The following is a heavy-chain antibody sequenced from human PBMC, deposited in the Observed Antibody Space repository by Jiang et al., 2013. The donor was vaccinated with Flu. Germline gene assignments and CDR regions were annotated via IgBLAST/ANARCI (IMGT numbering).Heavy chain of an antibody. CDR1: GGSISSSSYY. Sequence: GSGLVKPSETLSLTCTVSGGSISSSSYYWGWIRQPPGKGLEWIGSIYYSGSTYYNPSLKSRVTISVDTSKNQFSLKLSSVTAADTAVYYCARSYLYGGNPHFDYWGQGTLVTVSS. J-gene: IGHJ4*02. CDR2: IYYSGST. V-gene: IGHV4-39*01. CDR3: ARSYLYGGNPHFDY. D-gene: IGHD4-23*01.